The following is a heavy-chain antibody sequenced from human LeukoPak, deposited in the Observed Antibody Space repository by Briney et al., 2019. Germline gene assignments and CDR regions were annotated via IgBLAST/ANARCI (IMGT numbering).Heavy chain of an antibody. CDR2: IRYDGSNK. D-gene: IGHD2-21*01. J-gene: IGHJ5*02. CDR1: GFTFSSYG. V-gene: IGHV3-30*02. Sequence: PGGSLRLSCAAPGFTFSSYGMHWVRQAPGKGLEWVAFIRYDGSNKYYADSVKGRFTISRDNSKNTLYLQMNSLRAEDTAVYYCAKEGGLLNWFDPWGQGTLVTVSS. CDR3: AKEGGLLNWFDP.